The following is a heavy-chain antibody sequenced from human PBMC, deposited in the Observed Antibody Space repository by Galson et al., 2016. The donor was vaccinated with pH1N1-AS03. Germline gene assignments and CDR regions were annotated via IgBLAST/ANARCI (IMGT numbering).Heavy chain of an antibody. V-gene: IGHV6-1*01. D-gene: IGHD1-26*01. Sequence: CAISGDSVSSYTAAWNWIRQSPSRGLERLGRTYYRSKWWHEYAPFVRGRIIINADTSKNQVSLLLNSVTPDDTAVYYCVRGHLGAGPAFDYWGQGTLVTVSS. CDR1: GDSVSSYTAA. J-gene: IGHJ4*02. CDR3: VRGHLGAGPAFDY. CDR2: TYYRSKWWH.